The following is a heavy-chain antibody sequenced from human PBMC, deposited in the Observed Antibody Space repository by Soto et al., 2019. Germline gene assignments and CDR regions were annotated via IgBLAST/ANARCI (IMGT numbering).Heavy chain of an antibody. CDR3: SRDWGSSIAAHYYYYGMDV. CDR2: IKQDGSEK. V-gene: IGHV3-7*05. D-gene: IGHD6-6*01. Sequence: GGSLRLSCAASGFTFSSYWMSWVRQAPGKGLEWVANIKQDGSEKYYVDSVKGRFTISRDNAKNSLYLQMNSLRAEDTAVYYCSRDWGSSIAAHYYYYGMDVWGQGTTVTVSS. CDR1: GFTFSSYW. J-gene: IGHJ6*02.